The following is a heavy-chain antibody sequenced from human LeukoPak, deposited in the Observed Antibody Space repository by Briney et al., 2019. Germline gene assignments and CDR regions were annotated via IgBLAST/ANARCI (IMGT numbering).Heavy chain of an antibody. Sequence: GASVKVSCKASGYTFTSYYMHWVRQAPGQGLEWMGIINPSGGSTSYAQKFQGRVTMTRDTSTSTVYMELSSLRSEDTAVYYCARDLYPDFWGGSLNWFDPWGQGTLVTVSS. D-gene: IGHD3-3*01. J-gene: IGHJ5*02. CDR1: GYTFTSYY. CDR3: ARDLYPDFWGGSLNWFDP. V-gene: IGHV1-46*01. CDR2: INPSGGST.